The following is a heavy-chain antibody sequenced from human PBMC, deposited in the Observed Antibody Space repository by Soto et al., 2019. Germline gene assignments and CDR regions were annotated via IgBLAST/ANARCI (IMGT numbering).Heavy chain of an antibody. Sequence: ASVKVSCKASGYIFTAYSMHWVRQAPGQGLEWMGVVNPSGGSTNYAQKFQGRITMTRDTSTSTVYMDLSSLTSEDTAVYYCAREENCSDGICYSEYFQRPGPRTLAPVSP. D-gene: IGHD2-15*01. CDR3: AREENCSDGICYSEYFQR. V-gene: IGHV1-46*01. CDR1: GYIFTAYS. CDR2: VNPSGGST. J-gene: IGHJ1*01.